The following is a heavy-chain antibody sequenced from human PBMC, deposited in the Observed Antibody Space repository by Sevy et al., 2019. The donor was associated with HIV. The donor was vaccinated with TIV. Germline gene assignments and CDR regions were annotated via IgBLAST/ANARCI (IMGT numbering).Heavy chain of an antibody. J-gene: IGHJ4*02. CDR2: ISYDGVSQ. CDR3: ARVVGRGEYLIYAYLDY. D-gene: IGHD2-15*01. V-gene: IGHV3-30*01. CDR1: GFSFSYYP. Sequence: GGSLRLSCAASGFSFSYYPMHWVRQAPGKGLEWVALISYDGVSQYYAASVKGRFTVSRVNSKNTLYMEMNNLRPEDTAAYYCARVVGRGEYLIYAYLDYWGQGTLVTVSS.